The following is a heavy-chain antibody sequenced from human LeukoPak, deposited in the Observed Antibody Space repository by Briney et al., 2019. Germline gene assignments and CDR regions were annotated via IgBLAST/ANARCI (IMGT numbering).Heavy chain of an antibody. J-gene: IGHJ4*02. Sequence: SETLSLTCAAYGGSFSGYYWSWIRQPPGKGLEWIGEINHSGSTNYNPSLKSRVTISVDTSKNQFSLKLSSVTAADTAVYYCAISYYGSGSYRGDFDYWGQGTLVTVSS. D-gene: IGHD3-10*01. CDR3: AISYYGSGSYRGDFDY. V-gene: IGHV4-34*01. CDR1: GGSFSGYY. CDR2: INHSGST.